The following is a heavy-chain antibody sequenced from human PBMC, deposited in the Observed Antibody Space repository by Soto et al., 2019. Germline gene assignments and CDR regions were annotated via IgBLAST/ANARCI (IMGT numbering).Heavy chain of an antibody. CDR3: SGYCTSTSCYSRY. Sequence: GGSLRLSCVASGFTFSSYAMHWVRQAPGKGLEWVAVISYDGSNKYYADSVKGRFTISRDNSQNTLYLQMSSLRAEDTAMYYCSGYCTSTSCYSRYWGQGTLVTVSS. CDR2: ISYDGSNK. D-gene: IGHD2-2*01. V-gene: IGHV3-30-3*01. J-gene: IGHJ4*02. CDR1: GFTFSSYA.